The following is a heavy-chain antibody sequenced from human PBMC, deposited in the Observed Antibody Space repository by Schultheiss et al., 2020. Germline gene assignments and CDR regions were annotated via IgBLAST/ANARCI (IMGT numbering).Heavy chain of an antibody. CDR3: ARDQYSSGWYASVDY. D-gene: IGHD6-19*01. CDR2: IYSGGST. CDR1: GFTVSSNY. Sequence: GGSLRLSCAASGFTVSSNYMSWVRQAPGKGLEWVSVIYSGGSTYYADSVKGRFTISRDNSKNTLYLQMNSLRAEDTAVYYCARDQYSSGWYASVDYWGQGTLVTVSS. J-gene: IGHJ4*02. V-gene: IGHV3-66*02.